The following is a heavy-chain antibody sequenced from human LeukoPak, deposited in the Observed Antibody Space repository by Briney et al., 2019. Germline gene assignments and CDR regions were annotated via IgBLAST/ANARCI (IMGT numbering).Heavy chain of an antibody. D-gene: IGHD6-6*01. J-gene: IGHJ3*02. Sequence: AASVKVSCKASGYTFTSYAMNWVRQAPGQGLEWMGWINTNTGNPTYAQGFTGRFVFSLDTSVSTAYLQISSLKAEDTAVYYCARDARQLGLEAFDIWGQGTMVTVSS. CDR1: GYTFTSYA. CDR3: ARDARQLGLEAFDI. V-gene: IGHV7-4-1*02. CDR2: INTNTGNP.